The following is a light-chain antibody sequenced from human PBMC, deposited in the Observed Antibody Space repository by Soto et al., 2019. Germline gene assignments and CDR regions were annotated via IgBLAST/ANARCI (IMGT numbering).Light chain of an antibody. Sequence: DIQMTQSPSSLSASVGDRVTITCRASQGISTYLKWYQHRPGKAPKLLIFEASTLHSGVPSRFSASGSGTDSTLTISRLQPEDFATYYCQQTYRTRTFGPGTRVE. V-gene: IGKV1-39*01. CDR1: QGISTY. CDR2: EAS. J-gene: IGKJ1*01. CDR3: QQTYRTRT.